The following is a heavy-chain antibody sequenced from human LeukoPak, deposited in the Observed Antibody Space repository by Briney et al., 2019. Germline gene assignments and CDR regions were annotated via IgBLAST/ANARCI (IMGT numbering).Heavy chain of an antibody. CDR1: GIIVSNNY. CDR2: IYSGGST. Sequence: PGGSLRLSCAASGIIVSNNYMSWVRQAPGRGLEWVSVIYSGGSTYYADSVKGRFTISRDNSKNTLYLQMNSLRAEDAAVYYCTRDQIGQGDYVDYWGQGTLVTVSS. J-gene: IGHJ4*02. CDR3: TRDQIGQGDYVDY. V-gene: IGHV3-66*01.